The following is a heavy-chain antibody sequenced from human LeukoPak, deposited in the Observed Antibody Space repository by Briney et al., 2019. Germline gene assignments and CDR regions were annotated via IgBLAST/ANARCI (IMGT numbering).Heavy chain of an antibody. V-gene: IGHV3-66*04. D-gene: IGHD5-24*01. J-gene: IGHJ4*02. CDR1: GFTVSSNY. CDR3: ARQRLLQWDFDY. Sequence: GGSLRLSCAASGFTVSSNYMSWVRQAPGKGLEWVSVIYSGGSTYYADSVKGRFTISRDNSKNTLYLQMNSLRAEDTAVYYCARQRLLQWDFDYWGQGTLVTVSS. CDR2: IYSGGST.